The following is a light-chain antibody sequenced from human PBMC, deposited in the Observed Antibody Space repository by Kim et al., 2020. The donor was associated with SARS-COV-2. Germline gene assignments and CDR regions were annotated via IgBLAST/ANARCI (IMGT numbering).Light chain of an antibody. V-gene: IGKV3-15*01. CDR3: QPYNNWPLS. CDR1: QSVSSN. J-gene: IGKJ4*01. Sequence: EIVMTQSPSTLSVSPGERATLSCKASQSVSSNLDWYQQKPGQAPRLLIYGASTRATGIPVRFSGSGSGTEFTLTISSLQSEDFAVYYCQPYNNWPLSFGRGTKVDIK. CDR2: GAS.